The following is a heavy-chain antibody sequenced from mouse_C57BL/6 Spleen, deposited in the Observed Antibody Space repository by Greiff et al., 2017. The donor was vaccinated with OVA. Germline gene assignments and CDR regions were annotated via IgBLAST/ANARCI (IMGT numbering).Heavy chain of an antibody. CDR3: ARSGLRRDAMDY. D-gene: IGHD2-2*01. Sequence: QVQLQQPGAELVKPGASVKMSCKASGYTFTSYWITWVKQRPGQGLEWIGDIYPGSGSTNYNEKFKSKATLTADTSSSTAYMQLSSLTSEDSAVYYCARSGLRRDAMDYWGQGTSVTVSS. J-gene: IGHJ4*01. CDR2: IYPGSGST. CDR1: GYTFTSYW. V-gene: IGHV1-55*01.